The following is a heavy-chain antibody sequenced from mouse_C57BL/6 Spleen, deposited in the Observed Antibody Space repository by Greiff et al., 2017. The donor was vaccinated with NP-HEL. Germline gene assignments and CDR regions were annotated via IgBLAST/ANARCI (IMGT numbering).Heavy chain of an antibody. V-gene: IGHV1-55*01. J-gene: IGHJ3*01. CDR1: GYTFTSYW. CDR3: ARDGVYDYGLAY. D-gene: IGHD2-4*01. Sequence: QVQLQQPGTELVKPGASVKLSCKASGYTFTSYWMHWVKQRPGQGLEWIGDIYPGSGSTNYNEKFKSKATLTVDTSSSTAYMQLSSLTSEDSAVYYCARDGVYDYGLAYWGQGTLVTVSA. CDR2: IYPGSGST.